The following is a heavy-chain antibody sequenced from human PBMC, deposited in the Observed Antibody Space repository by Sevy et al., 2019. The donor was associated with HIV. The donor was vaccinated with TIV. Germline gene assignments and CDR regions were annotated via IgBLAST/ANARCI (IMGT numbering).Heavy chain of an antibody. CDR1: GFTLSSYA. Sequence: GGSLRLSCSASGFTLSSYAMSWVRQAPGKGLEWVSAISGSGGSTYYAHSVKGRFTISRDNSKNTLYLQMNSLRAEDTAVYYCAKGAVPRHRHYYYYYMDVWGKGTTVTVSS. CDR2: ISGSGGST. V-gene: IGHV3-23*01. CDR3: AKGAVPRHRHYYYYYMDV. J-gene: IGHJ6*03.